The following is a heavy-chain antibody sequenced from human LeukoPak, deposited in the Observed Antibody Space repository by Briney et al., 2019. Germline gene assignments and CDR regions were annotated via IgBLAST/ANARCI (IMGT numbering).Heavy chain of an antibody. J-gene: IGHJ4*02. CDR3: ARGGKGATKVDY. CDR1: GGSISSGGYY. D-gene: IGHD1-26*01. Sequence: PSQTLSLTCTVSGGSISSGGYYWSWIRQHPGKGLEWIGYIYCSGSTYYNPSLKSRVTISVDTSKNQFSLKLSSVTAADTAVYYCARGGKGATKVDYWGQGTLVTVSS. V-gene: IGHV4-31*03. CDR2: IYCSGST.